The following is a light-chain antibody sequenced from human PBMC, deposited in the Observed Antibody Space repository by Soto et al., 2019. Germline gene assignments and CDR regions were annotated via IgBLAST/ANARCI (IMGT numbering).Light chain of an antibody. J-gene: IGKJ5*01. V-gene: IGKV3-20*01. CDR3: QQYGSSPPIT. CDR2: GAS. CDR1: QSVSSNY. Sequence: EIVLTQSPGTLSLSPGETATLSCRASQSVSSNYLAWYQQKPGQAPRLLIYGASTRAAGIPDRFRGSGSGTDFTLAISRLEPEDFAVYYCQQYGSSPPITFGQGTRLEIK.